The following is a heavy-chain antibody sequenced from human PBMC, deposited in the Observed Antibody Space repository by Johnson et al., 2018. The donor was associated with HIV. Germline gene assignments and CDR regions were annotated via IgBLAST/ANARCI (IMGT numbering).Heavy chain of an antibody. V-gene: IGHV3-30-3*01. D-gene: IGHD3-22*01. Sequence: QMLLVESGGGVVQPGRSLRLSCAASAFTFSSYAMHWVRQAPGKGLEWVAVISYDGSNKYYADSVKGLFTISRDNSKNTLYLQMNSLRAEDTAVYYCAREHRYYYDSSGYYRGDAFDIWGQGTMVTVSS. J-gene: IGHJ3*02. CDR1: AFTFSSYA. CDR3: AREHRYYYDSSGYYRGDAFDI. CDR2: ISYDGSNK.